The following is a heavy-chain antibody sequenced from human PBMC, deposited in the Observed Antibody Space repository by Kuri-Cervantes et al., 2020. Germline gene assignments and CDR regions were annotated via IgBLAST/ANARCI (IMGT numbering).Heavy chain of an antibody. CDR3: ATGDGDYGDPWGY. CDR1: GGSISSYY. Sequence: SETLSLTCTVSGGSISSYYWSWIRQPPGKGLEWIGYMYYSGSTNYNPSLKSRVTISVDTPKNQFSLKLSSVTTADTAVYYCATGDGDYGDPWGYWGQGTLVTVSS. D-gene: IGHD4-17*01. V-gene: IGHV4-59*12. J-gene: IGHJ4*02. CDR2: MYYSGST.